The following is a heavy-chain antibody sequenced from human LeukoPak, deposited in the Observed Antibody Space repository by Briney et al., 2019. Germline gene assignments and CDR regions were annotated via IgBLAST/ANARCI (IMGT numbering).Heavy chain of an antibody. Sequence: ASVKVSRKVSGYTLTELSMHWVRQAPGKGVEWMGGFDPEDGETIYAQKFQGRVTMTEDTSTDTAYMELSSLRSEDTAVYYCARDGYSGYVPYYGMDVWGQGTTVTVSS. D-gene: IGHD5-12*01. J-gene: IGHJ6*02. CDR2: FDPEDGET. CDR3: ARDGYSGYVPYYGMDV. V-gene: IGHV1-24*01. CDR1: GYTLTELS.